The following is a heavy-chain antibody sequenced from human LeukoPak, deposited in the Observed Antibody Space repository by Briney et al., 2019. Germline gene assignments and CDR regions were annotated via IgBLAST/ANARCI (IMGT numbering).Heavy chain of an antibody. CDR1: VLTLCDYA. D-gene: IGHD1-26*01. J-gene: IGHJ5*02. V-gene: IGHV3-30*04. Sequence: GGSLRLSCAASVLTLCDYATGGVRPAPGKGLGRVAGISYVGSNRYSADSVKGRFTISRDNAKNSLYLQMNSLRAEDTAVYYCARGAIVGATMDWFDRWGQGTLVTVSS. CDR2: ISYVGSNR. CDR3: ARGAIVGATMDWFDR.